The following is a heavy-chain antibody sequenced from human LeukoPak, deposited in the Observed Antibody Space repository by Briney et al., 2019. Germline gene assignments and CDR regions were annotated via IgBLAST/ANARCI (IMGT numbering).Heavy chain of an antibody. CDR1: AGSISTSSYY. CDR2: IYYCGST. V-gene: IGHV4-39*07. CDR3: ARVWETGNRSRRGWFDP. D-gene: IGHD1-1*01. J-gene: IGHJ5*02. Sequence: PSQTLSLTCTVSAGSISTSSYYSGRLRQPPWKGLEGIGSIYYCGSTYYNPSLKSRVTISVDKSKNQVSLKMSSVIAADTAVYYCARVWETGNRSRRGWFDPWGQGTLVTVSS.